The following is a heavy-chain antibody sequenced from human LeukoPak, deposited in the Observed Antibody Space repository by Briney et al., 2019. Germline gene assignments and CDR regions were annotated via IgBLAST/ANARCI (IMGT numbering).Heavy chain of an antibody. CDR3: ARAGGGYYYYYYIYV. V-gene: IGHV3-48*01. J-gene: IGHJ6*03. CDR1: GFTLSSYS. Sequence: GGSLRLSCAASGFTLSSYSMNWVRQAPGKGLEWVSYISSSSSTIYYADSVKGRFTISRDNAKNSLYLQMNSLRVEDTAVYYYARAGGGYYYYYYIYVWGKGSTVTVSS. CDR2: ISSSSSTI.